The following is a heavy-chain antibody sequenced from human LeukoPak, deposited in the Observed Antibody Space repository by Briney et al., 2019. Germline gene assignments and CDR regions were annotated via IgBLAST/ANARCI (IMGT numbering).Heavy chain of an antibody. CDR3: ASPIYRTNGVCSPGGYYYMDV. Sequence: ASVKVSCKASGYTFTSYYMQWVRQAPGQGLEWMGIINPSGGSTSYAQKFQGRATMTRDTSTSTVYTELSSLRSEDSAVYYCASPIYRTNGVCSPGGYYYMDVWGKGTTVTVSS. CDR1: GYTFTSYY. D-gene: IGHD2-8*01. CDR2: INPSGGST. J-gene: IGHJ6*03. V-gene: IGHV1-46*03.